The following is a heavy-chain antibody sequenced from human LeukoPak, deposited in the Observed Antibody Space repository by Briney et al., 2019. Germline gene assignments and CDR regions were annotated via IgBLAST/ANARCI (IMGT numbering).Heavy chain of an antibody. CDR2: ILYDGSNK. J-gene: IGHJ4*02. CDR3: AKDRDILTGFDY. V-gene: IGHV3-30*18. D-gene: IGHD3-9*01. CDR1: GFTFSSYG. Sequence: GRSLRLSCAASGFTFSSYGMHWVRQAPGKGLEWVAVILYDGSNKYYADSVKGRFTISRDNSKNTLYLQMNSLRAEDTAVYYCAKDRDILTGFDYWGQGTLVTVSS.